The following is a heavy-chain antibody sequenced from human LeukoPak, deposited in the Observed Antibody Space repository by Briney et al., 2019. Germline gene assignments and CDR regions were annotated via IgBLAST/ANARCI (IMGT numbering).Heavy chain of an antibody. D-gene: IGHD6-13*01. CDR1: GGSISSGSYY. CDR2: IYTSGST. J-gene: IGHJ4*02. Sequence: SETLPLTCTVSGGSISSGSYYWSWIRQPAGKGLEWIGRIYTSGSTNYNPSLKSRVTISVDTSKNQFSLKLSSVTAADTAVYYCARDGRGYSSSFDYWGQGTLVTVSS. CDR3: ARDGRGYSSSFDY. V-gene: IGHV4-61*02.